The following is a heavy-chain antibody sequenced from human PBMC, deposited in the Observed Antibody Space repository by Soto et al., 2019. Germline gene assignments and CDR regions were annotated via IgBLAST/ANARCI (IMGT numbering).Heavy chain of an antibody. D-gene: IGHD4-17*01. CDR1: GFNFRNFN. J-gene: IGHJ3*01. CDR3: ARDLRGHYGP. V-gene: IGHV3-21*06. CDR2: VSGSSSYI. Sequence: EVQLTESGGGLVKPGGSLRLSCEGSGFNFRNFNMIWVRQAPGKGLEWVSSVSGSSSYIYYADSVKGRFTVSRDNANNLVFLQMNGLRPEDTAMYYCARDLRGHYGPWGKGTMVTVSS.